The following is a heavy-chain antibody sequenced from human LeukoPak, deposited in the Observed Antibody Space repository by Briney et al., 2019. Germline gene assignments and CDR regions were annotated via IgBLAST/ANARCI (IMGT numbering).Heavy chain of an antibody. CDR1: GYTFTSYD. D-gene: IGHD6-13*01. V-gene: IGHV1-8*01. CDR2: MNPNSGNT. Sequence: GASVKVSCKASGYTFTSYDINWVRQATGQGLEWMGWMNPNSGNTGYAQKFQGRVTMTRNTSISTAYMELSSLRSGDTAVYYCARENLAESGFDYWGQGTLVTVSS. J-gene: IGHJ4*01. CDR3: ARENLAESGFDY.